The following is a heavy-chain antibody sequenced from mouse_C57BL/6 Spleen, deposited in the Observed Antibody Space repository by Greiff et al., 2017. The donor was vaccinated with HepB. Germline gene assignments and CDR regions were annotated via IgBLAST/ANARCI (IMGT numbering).Heavy chain of an antibody. Sequence: VKVVESGAELVKPGASVKISCKASGYAFSSYWMNWVKQRPGKGLEWIGQIYPGDGDTNYNGKFKGKATLTADKSSSTAYMQLSSLTSEDSAVYFCASAGGPYWYFDVWGTGTTVTVSS. D-gene: IGHD4-1*01. CDR2: IYPGDGDT. CDR1: GYAFSSYW. V-gene: IGHV1-80*01. CDR3: ASAGGPYWYFDV. J-gene: IGHJ1*03.